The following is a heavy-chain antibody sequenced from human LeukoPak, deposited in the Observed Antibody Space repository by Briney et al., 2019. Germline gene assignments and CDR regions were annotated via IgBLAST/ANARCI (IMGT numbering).Heavy chain of an antibody. CDR2: IWYDGSNK. D-gene: IGHD2-21*02. CDR1: GFTFSSYG. V-gene: IGHV3-33*08. J-gene: IGHJ6*02. Sequence: PGGSLRLSCAASGFTFSSYGMHWVRQAPGKGLEWVAVIWYDGSNKYYADSVKGRFTISRDNSKNTLYLQMNSLRAEDTAVYYCARYCGGDCPGSGMDVWGQGTTVTVSS. CDR3: ARYCGGDCPGSGMDV.